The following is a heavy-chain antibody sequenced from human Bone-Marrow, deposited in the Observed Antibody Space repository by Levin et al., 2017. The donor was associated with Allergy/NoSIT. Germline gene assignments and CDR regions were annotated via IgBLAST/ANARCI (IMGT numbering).Heavy chain of an antibody. CDR2: IYHSGSI. J-gene: IGHJ6*03. D-gene: IGHD3-10*01. CDR1: GDSISSINW. V-gene: IGHV4-4*02. Sequence: PSQTLSLTCAVSGDSISSINWWSWVRQSPGKGLEWIGEIYHSGSINYNPSLENRVTIFVDKSKNQFSLTLRSVTAADTAVYYCARDGIGSGTDDFPDDYSYYMDVWGKGTTVTVSS. CDR3: ARDGIGSGTDDFPDDYSYYMDV.